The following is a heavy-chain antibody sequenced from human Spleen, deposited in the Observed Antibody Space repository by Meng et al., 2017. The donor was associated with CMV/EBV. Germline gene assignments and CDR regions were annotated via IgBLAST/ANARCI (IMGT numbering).Heavy chain of an antibody. D-gene: IGHD3-3*01. Sequence: CAASGFTVCVNYMTWVRQAPGKGLEWVSVISTGGATYYADSVKGRFTISRDNSENTLYLQMNSLRAEDTAVYYCASGLFGVVIPLGYWGQGTLVTVSS. CDR2: ISTGGAT. CDR3: ASGLFGVVIPLGY. CDR1: GFTVCVNY. J-gene: IGHJ4*02. V-gene: IGHV3-53*01.